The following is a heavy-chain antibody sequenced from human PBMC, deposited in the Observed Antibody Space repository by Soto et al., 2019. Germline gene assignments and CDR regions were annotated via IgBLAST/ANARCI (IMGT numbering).Heavy chain of an antibody. CDR3: TKAPAGDKVDS. CDR2: IYNGGST. D-gene: IGHD7-27*01. V-gene: IGHV4-30-4*01. J-gene: IGHJ4*02. CDR1: GGSISNVHYC. Sequence: QVQLQESGPGLVKPSQTLSLTCTVSGGSISNVHYCWSWIRQPPDQGPEWIGHIYNGGSTYSNPSLQMRVAISADTSMNHSSLKLISVRAADSAVYYCTKAPAGDKVDSWGQGILVTVSS.